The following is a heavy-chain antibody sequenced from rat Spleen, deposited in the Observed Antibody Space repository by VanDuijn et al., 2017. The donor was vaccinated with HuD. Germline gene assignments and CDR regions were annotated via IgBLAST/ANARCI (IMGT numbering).Heavy chain of an antibody. CDR2: ISTGGGNT. Sequence: EVQLVESDGGLVQPGRSLKLSCAASGFTFSDYYMAWVRQAPKKGLEWVASISTGGGNTYYRDSVKGRFTISRDNAKSTLYLQMDSLRSEDTATYYCARGNYYSSYCDYWGQGVMVTVSS. V-gene: IGHV5-25*01. CDR3: ARGNYYSSYCDY. D-gene: IGHD1-2*01. J-gene: IGHJ2*01. CDR1: GFTFSDYY.